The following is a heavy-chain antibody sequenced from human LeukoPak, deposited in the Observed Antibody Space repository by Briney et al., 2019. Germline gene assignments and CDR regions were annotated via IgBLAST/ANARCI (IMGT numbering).Heavy chain of an antibody. CDR1: GFTFDDYT. CDR2: IYSGGST. V-gene: IGHV3-53*01. CDR3: ARDPNGDYIGTFDM. D-gene: IGHD4-17*01. Sequence: PGGSLRLSCAASGFTFDDYTMSWVRQAPGKGLEWVSVIYSGGSTYYADSVKGRFTISRDNSKNTLYLQMNSLRVEDTAMYFCARDPNGDYIGTFDMWGRGTMVSVSS. J-gene: IGHJ3*02.